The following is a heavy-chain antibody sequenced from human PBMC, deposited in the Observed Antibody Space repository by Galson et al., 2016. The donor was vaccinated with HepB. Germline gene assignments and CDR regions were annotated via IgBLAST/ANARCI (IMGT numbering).Heavy chain of an antibody. D-gene: IGHD4-23*01. J-gene: IGHJ4*02. CDR1: GYSFTNYW. Sequence: QSGAEVKKPGESLTISCKDSGYSFTNYWIAWVRQMPGKGLEWMGIIYPLDSDTRYSPSFRGQVTISADKSISTTFLQWSSLKASDTAIYYCAIGVDVFPEIFLSTRGRLRWPKFDYWGQGTLVKVSS. CDR3: AIGVDVFPEIFLSTRGRLRWPKFDY. V-gene: IGHV5-51*01. CDR2: IYPLDSDT.